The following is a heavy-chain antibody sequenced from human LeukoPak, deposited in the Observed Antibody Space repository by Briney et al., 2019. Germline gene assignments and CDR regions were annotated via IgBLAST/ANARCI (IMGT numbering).Heavy chain of an antibody. J-gene: IGHJ5*02. D-gene: IGHD2-2*01. V-gene: IGHV4-39*01. CDR1: GGSFSGYY. CDR3: ARQDIVVVPAAYNWFDP. CDR2: IYYSGST. Sequence: KPSETLSLTCAVFGGSFSGYYWSWIRQPPGKGLEWIGSIYYSGSTYYNPSLKSRVTISVDTSKNQFSLKLSSVTAADTAVYYCARQDIVVVPAAYNWFDPWGQGTLVTVSS.